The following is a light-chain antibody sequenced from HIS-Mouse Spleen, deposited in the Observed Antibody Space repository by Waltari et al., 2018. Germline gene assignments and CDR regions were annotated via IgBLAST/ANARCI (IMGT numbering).Light chain of an antibody. Sequence: QSALTQPASVSGSPGQSITISCTGTSSDVGGYNYVSWYQQHPGKAPKLMIYDVSNRASVVSNRVSGSKSGNTASLTISGLQAEDEADYYCSSYTSSSFNVVFGGGTKLTVL. CDR2: DVS. J-gene: IGLJ2*01. CDR3: SSYTSSSFNVV. CDR1: SSDVGGYNY. V-gene: IGLV2-14*03.